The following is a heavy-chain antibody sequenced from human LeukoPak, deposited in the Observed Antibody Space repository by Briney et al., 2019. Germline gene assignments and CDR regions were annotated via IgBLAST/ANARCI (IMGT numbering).Heavy chain of an antibody. CDR2: ISYSGSTT. Sequence: GGSLRLSCAASGFTFTNFEMNWVRQAPGKGLEWVSYISYSGSTTSYADSAKGRFTISRDNAKNSLYLQMNSLRAEDTAVYYCARAGPPAFDPWGQGTLVTVSS. V-gene: IGHV3-48*03. J-gene: IGHJ5*02. CDR3: ARAGPPAFDP. CDR1: GFTFTNFE.